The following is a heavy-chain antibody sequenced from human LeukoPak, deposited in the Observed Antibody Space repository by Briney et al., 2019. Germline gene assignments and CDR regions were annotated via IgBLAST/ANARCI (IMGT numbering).Heavy chain of an antibody. Sequence: PSETLSLTCTVSGGSISSGDYYWSWIRQPPGKGLEWIGYIYYSGSTYYNPSLKSRVTISVDTSKNQFSLKLSSVTAADTAVYYCAREKIQLMNYFDYWGQGTLVTVSS. V-gene: IGHV4-30-4*01. CDR1: GGSISSGDYY. J-gene: IGHJ4*02. D-gene: IGHD5-18*01. CDR2: IYYSGST. CDR3: AREKIQLMNYFDY.